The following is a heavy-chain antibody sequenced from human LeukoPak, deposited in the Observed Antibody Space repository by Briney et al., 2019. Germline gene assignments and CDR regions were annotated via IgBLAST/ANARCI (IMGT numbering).Heavy chain of an antibody. CDR1: GFMFSSHG. CDR2: ISYDGSKK. D-gene: IGHD2-2*01. CDR3: ARGYCSSTSCYYNAFDI. J-gene: IGHJ3*02. V-gene: IGHV3-30*03. Sequence: PGGSLRLSCAASGFMFSSHGMHWVRQAPGKGLEWVAVISYDGSKKYYADSVKGRFTISRDNSKNTLYLQMNSLRAEDTAVYYCARGYCSSTSCYYNAFDIWGQGTMVTVSS.